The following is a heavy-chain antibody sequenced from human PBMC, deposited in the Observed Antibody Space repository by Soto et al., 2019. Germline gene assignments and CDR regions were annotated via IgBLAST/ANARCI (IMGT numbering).Heavy chain of an antibody. D-gene: IGHD3-3*01. J-gene: IGHJ4*02. CDR3: ASPRQGNYDFLSGYYALDY. CDR2: FYYTGGT. Sequence: SETLSLTCTVSGASISSSRSYWGWVRQPPGKGLEWIVSFYYTGGTYSTYYNPSLKSRVTISVDTSKSQFSLNLRSVTAADTTVYYCASPRQGNYDFLSGYYALDYWGQGTLVTVSS. CDR1: GASISSSRSY. V-gene: IGHV4-39*01.